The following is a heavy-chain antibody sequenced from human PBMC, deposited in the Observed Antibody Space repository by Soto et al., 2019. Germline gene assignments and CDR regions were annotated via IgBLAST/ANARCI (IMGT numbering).Heavy chain of an antibody. J-gene: IGHJ6*02. CDR2: ISFDGSNK. D-gene: IGHD3-10*01. Sequence: TGGSLRLSCAASGFPFSSYALNWVRQAPGKGLEWVALISFDGSNKDYVHSVKGRFTISRDNFKNTLYLQMNSLSAEDTAVYYCAKDRAGGPYGMDVWGQGTAVTVSS. CDR3: AKDRAGGPYGMDV. V-gene: IGHV3-30*18. CDR1: GFPFSSYA.